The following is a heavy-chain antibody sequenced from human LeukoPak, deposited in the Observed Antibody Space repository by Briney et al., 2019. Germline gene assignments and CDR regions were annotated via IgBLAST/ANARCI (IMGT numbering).Heavy chain of an antibody. V-gene: IGHV3-23*01. D-gene: IGHD3-22*01. CDR1: GFTFSNYG. Sequence: GSLRLSCAASGFTFSNYGMTWIRQAPGKGLEWVSAISSSGGITYYAGSVKGRFTISRDNSKNTLYLQMNSLRGEDTAVYYCARILDHYDFPNNWFDPWGQGTLVTVSS. J-gene: IGHJ5*02. CDR3: ARILDHYDFPNNWFDP. CDR2: ISSSGGIT.